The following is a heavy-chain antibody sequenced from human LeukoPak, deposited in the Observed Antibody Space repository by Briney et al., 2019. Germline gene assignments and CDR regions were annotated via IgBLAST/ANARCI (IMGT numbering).Heavy chain of an antibody. CDR1: GGTFSSYA. J-gene: IGHJ4*02. CDR2: IIHIFGTA. D-gene: IGHD1-26*01. Sequence: SVKVSCKASGGTFSSYAISWVRQAPGQGLEWMGGIIHIFGTANYAQKFQGRVTITADESTSTAYMELSSLRSEDTAVYYCARDYSGSYSFDYWGQGTLVTVSS. CDR3: ARDYSGSYSFDY. V-gene: IGHV1-69*01.